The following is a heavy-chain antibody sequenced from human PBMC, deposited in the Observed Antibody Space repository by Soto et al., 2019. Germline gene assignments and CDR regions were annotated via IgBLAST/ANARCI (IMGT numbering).Heavy chain of an antibody. D-gene: IGHD6-13*01. Sequence: VASVKVSCKASGYTFTSYGISWVRQAPGQGLEWMGWISGYNGNKNYAQKFQGRVTVTTDTSTSTAYMELRSLRSDDTAVYYCARDFRGLAAAGTFDNWGQGTLVTVSS. J-gene: IGHJ4*02. CDR2: ISGYNGNK. CDR3: ARDFRGLAAAGTFDN. CDR1: GYTFTSYG. V-gene: IGHV1-18*04.